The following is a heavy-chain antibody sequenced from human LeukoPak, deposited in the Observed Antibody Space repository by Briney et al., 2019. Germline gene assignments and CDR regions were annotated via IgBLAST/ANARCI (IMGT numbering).Heavy chain of an antibody. Sequence: GGSLRLSCAASGFTLSNYAMSWVRQAPGKGLEWVSGLSGSGGSTYYADSVKGRFTISRDNSKNTLYLQMNSLRAEDTAVYYCAKDRRRDGYNFSFDYWGQGTLVTVSS. V-gene: IGHV3-23*01. CDR2: LSGSGGST. D-gene: IGHD5-24*01. CDR3: AKDRRRDGYNFSFDY. CDR1: GFTLSNYA. J-gene: IGHJ4*02.